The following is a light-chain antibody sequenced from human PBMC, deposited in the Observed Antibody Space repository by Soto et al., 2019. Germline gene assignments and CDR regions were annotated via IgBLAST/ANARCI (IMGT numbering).Light chain of an antibody. CDR1: QDISNY. V-gene: IGKV1-33*01. CDR3: QVQYT. Sequence: DIQMTQSPSSMSASVGDRVTITCQASQDISNYLNWYQQKPGKAPKLLIFDASNLETGVPSRFSGSGSGTDFTFTISSLQPEDIETYYCQVQYTFGQGTKLEIK. CDR2: DAS. J-gene: IGKJ2*01.